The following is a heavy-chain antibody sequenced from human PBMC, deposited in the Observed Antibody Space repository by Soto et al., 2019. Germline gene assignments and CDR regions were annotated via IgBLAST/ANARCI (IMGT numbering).Heavy chain of an antibody. CDR2: FDPEDGET. CDR3: ARFGELYNWFDP. V-gene: IGHV1-24*01. D-gene: IGHD3-10*01. CDR1: GYTLTELS. J-gene: IGHJ5*02. Sequence: ASVKVSCKVSGYTLTELSMHWVRQAPGKGLEWMGGFDPEDGETIYAQKFQGRVTMTEDTSTDTAYMELSSLRSEDMAVYYCARFGELYNWFDPWGQGTLVTVSS.